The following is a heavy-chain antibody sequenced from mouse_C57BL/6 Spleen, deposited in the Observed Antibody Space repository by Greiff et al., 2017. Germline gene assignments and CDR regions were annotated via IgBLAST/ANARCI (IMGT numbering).Heavy chain of an antibody. V-gene: IGHV5-17*01. CDR1: GFTFSDYG. Sequence: EVKLMESGGGLVKPGGSLKLSCAASGFTFSDYGMHWVRQAPEKGLEWVAYISSGSSTIYYADTVKGRFTISRDNAKNTLFLQMTSLRSEDTAMYYCASQSTTVYYYAMDYWGQGTSVTVSS. D-gene: IGHD1-1*01. J-gene: IGHJ4*01. CDR3: ASQSTTVYYYAMDY. CDR2: ISSGSSTI.